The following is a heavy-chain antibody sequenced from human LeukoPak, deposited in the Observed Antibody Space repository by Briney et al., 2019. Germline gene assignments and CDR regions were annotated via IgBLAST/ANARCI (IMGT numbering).Heavy chain of an antibody. CDR2: INPNSGDT. Sequence: ASVKVSCKASGYTFTGYYMYWVRQAPGQGLEWMGWINPNSGDTNYAQKFQGWVTMTRDTSISTAYMELSRLTSDDTAVYYCARGDSLSYYSSGTYYPPAGAFDIWGQGTMVTVSS. D-gene: IGHD3-10*01. CDR3: ARGDSLSYYSSGTYYPPAGAFDI. V-gene: IGHV1-2*04. CDR1: GYTFTGYY. J-gene: IGHJ3*02.